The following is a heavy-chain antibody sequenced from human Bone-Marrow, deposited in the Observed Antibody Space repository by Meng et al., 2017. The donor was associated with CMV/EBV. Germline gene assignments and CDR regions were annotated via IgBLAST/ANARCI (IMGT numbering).Heavy chain of an antibody. D-gene: IGHD2-2*01. Sequence: GESLKISCAASGFTFSNYGMHWVRQAPGKGLEWVSAISGSGGSTYYADSVKGRFTISRDNSKNTLYLQMNSLRAEDTAVYYCAKPPYCSSTSYGNWFDPWGQGTLVTVSS. CDR1: GFTFSNYG. CDR3: AKPPYCSSTSYGNWFDP. V-gene: IGHV3-23*01. CDR2: ISGSGGST. J-gene: IGHJ5*02.